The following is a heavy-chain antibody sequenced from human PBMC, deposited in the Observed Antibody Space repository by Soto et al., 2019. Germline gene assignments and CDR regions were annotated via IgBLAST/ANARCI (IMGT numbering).Heavy chain of an antibody. Sequence: QVQLQESGPGLLKPSQTLSLTCTVSGGSISSGGYYWSWIRQHPGKGPEWIGYIYYSGSTYYNPSLKSRVTISGDTSKNQFSLKLRSVTAADTAVYYCARGKTVAAAGPFDYWGQGTLVTVSS. CDR2: IYYSGST. CDR3: ARGKTVAAAGPFDY. V-gene: IGHV4-31*03. J-gene: IGHJ4*02. CDR1: GGSISSGGYY. D-gene: IGHD6-13*01.